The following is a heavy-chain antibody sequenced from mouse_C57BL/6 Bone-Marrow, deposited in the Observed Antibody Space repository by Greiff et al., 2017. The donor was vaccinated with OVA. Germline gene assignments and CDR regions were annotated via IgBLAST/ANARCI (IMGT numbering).Heavy chain of an antibody. Sequence: QVQLKESGAELVRPGTSVKMSCKASGYTFTNYWIGWAKQRPGHGLEWIGDIYPGGGYTNYNEKFKGKATLTADKSSSTAYMQFSSLTSEDSAIYYCARISYRYFDVWGTGTTVTVSS. V-gene: IGHV1-63*01. CDR2: IYPGGGYT. CDR1: GYTFTNYW. J-gene: IGHJ1*03. CDR3: ARISYRYFDV.